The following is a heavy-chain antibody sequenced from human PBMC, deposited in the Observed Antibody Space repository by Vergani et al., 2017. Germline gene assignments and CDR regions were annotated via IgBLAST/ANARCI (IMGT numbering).Heavy chain of an antibody. CDR2: FIPILGIA. J-gene: IGHJ4*02. V-gene: IGHV1-69*02. Sequence: QVQLVQSGAEVKKPGSSVKVSCKASVGTFSSYTIRWVRQTPGQGLEWMGRFIPILGIANYAQKFQGRVTITADKSTSTAYMELSRLRSDDTAVYYCARGNRYNWNYYTYWGQGTLVTVSS. CDR3: ARGNRYNWNYYTY. D-gene: IGHD1-7*01. CDR1: VGTFSSYT.